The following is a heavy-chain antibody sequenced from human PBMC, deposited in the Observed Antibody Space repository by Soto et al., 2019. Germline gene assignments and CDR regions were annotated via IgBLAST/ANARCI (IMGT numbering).Heavy chain of an antibody. V-gene: IGHV1-18*01. CDR2: ISARDGYR. CDR1: GYSFTSYG. CDR3: ARSNSVVIAVDYFGMDV. J-gene: IGHJ6*02. Sequence: ASVKVSCKASGYSFTSYGISWVRQAPGQGLEWMGWISARDGYRKLAQKFQGRVTMTTDTSTTTAYMELWSLSSDDTAVYYCARSNSVVIAVDYFGMDVWGQGTTVTVYS. D-gene: IGHD6-19*01.